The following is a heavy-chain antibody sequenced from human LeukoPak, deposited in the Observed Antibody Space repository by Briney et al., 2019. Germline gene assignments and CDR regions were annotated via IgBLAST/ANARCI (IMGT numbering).Heavy chain of an antibody. CDR2: INHSGST. D-gene: IGHD1-20*01. J-gene: IGHJ4*02. V-gene: IGHV4-39*07. Sequence: ETLSLTCTVSGGSISSGGYYWSWIRQPPGKGLEWIGEINHSGSTNYNPSLKSRVTISVDTSKNQFSLKLSSVTAADTAVYYCASEYNWNDSTFRHYWGQGTLVTVSS. CDR1: GGSISSGGYY. CDR3: ASEYNWNDSTFRHY.